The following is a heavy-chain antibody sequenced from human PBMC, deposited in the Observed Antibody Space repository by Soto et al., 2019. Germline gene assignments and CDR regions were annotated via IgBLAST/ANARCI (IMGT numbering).Heavy chain of an antibody. CDR2: ISYSGSS. CDR3: ARATPAGSADF. V-gene: IGHV4-31*03. CDR1: GGSNIRDGYY. J-gene: IGHJ4*02. D-gene: IGHD2-2*01. Sequence: QVQLQESGPGLVKPSQTLSLTCTVSGGSNIRDGYYWSWIRQHPGKGLEWIAYISYSGSSYSNPSLKIRVTISAATSKNQFSLRLTSVTAADTAAYFCARATPAGSADFWGQGTLVTVSS.